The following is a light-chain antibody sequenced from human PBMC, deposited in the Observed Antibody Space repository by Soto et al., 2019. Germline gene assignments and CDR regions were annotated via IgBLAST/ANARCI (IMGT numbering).Light chain of an antibody. CDR2: DAS. V-gene: IGKV3-11*01. J-gene: IGKJ4*01. CDR1: QSIKNY. Sequence: EIVLTQSPGTLSLSPGERATLSCRASQSIKNYLAWYQQKSGQAPRLLIYDASNRATGTPARFSGSGSGTEFTLTISSLEPEDFAVYYCQQRSKWPLLTFGGGTKVEIK. CDR3: QQRSKWPLLT.